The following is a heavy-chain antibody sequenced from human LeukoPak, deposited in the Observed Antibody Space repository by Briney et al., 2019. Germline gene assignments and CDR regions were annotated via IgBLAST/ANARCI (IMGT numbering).Heavy chain of an antibody. J-gene: IGHJ4*02. CDR3: ARAGEYYDILTGYYSGGFFDY. CDR1: GFTFSSYW. D-gene: IGHD3-9*01. Sequence: PGGSLRLSCAASGFTFSSYWMSWVRQAPGKGPEWVANIKQDGSEKYYVDSVKGRFTISRDNAKSSLYLQMNSLRAEDTAVYYCARAGEYYDILTGYYSGGFFDYWGQGTLVTVSS. CDR2: IKQDGSEK. V-gene: IGHV3-7*01.